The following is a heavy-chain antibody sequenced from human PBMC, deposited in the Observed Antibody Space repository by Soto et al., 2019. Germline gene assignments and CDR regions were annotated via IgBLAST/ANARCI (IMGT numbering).Heavy chain of an antibody. CDR3: ARGWDYYYDEGPFDY. J-gene: IGHJ4*02. CDR1: GFTFSSYS. Sequence: EVQLVESGGGLVKPRGSLRLSCAASGFTFSSYSMNWVRQAPGKGLEWVSSISSSSSYIYYADSVKGRFTISRDNAKNSLYLQMNSLRAEDTAVYYCARGWDYYYDEGPFDYWGQGTLVTVSS. CDR2: ISSSSSYI. V-gene: IGHV3-21*01. D-gene: IGHD3-16*01.